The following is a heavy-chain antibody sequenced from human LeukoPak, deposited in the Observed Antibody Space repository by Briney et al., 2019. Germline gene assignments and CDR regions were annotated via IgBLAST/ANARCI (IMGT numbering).Heavy chain of an antibody. J-gene: IGHJ4*02. CDR3: TRSPSRNYYDSSGYSDY. V-gene: IGHV1-69*13. CDR1: GGTFSSYA. CDR2: IIPIFGIA. D-gene: IGHD3-22*01. Sequence: ASVKVSCKASGGTFSSYAISWVRQVPGQGLEWMGGIIPIFGIANYAQKFQGRITITADESTSTAYMALSSLRSEDTAVYYCTRSPSRNYYDSSGYSDYWGQGTLVTVSS.